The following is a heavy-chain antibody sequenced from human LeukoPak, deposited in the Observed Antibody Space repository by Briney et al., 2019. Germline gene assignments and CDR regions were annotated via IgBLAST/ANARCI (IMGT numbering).Heavy chain of an antibody. CDR2: INHSGST. V-gene: IGHV4-34*01. D-gene: IGHD4-17*01. CDR3: AREKPGDYGRSIDY. J-gene: IGHJ4*02. Sequence: SETLSLTCAVYGGSFSGYYWSWIRQPPGKGLEWIGEINHSGSTNYNPSLKSRVAISVDTSKNQFSLKLSSVTAADTAVYYCAREKPGDYGRSIDYWGQGTLVTVSS. CDR1: GGSFSGYY.